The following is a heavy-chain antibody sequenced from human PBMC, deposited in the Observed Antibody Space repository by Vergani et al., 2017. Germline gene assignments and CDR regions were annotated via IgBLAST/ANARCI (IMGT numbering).Heavy chain of an antibody. V-gene: IGHV2-26*01. CDR1: GFSLSNARMG. Sequence: QVTLKESGPVLVKPTETLTLTCTVSGFSLSNARMGVSWIRQPPGKALEWLAHIFSNDEKSYSTSLKSRLTISKDTSKSQVVLTMTNMDPVDTATYYCARANLLPAAIEHYYYYMDVWGKGTTVTVSS. J-gene: IGHJ6*03. CDR3: ARANLLPAAIEHYYYYMDV. D-gene: IGHD2-2*01. CDR2: IFSNDEK.